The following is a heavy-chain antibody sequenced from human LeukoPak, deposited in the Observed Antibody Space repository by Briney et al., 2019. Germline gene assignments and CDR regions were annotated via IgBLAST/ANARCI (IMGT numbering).Heavy chain of an antibody. D-gene: IGHD2-21*02. J-gene: IGHJ6*03. V-gene: IGHV1-69*05. CDR1: GGTFSSYA. Sequence: ASVKVSCKASGGTFSSYAISWVRQAPGQGLEWMGGIIPIFGTANYAQKFQGRVTITTDEFTSTAYMELSSLRSEDTAVYYCARSTTGDWDYYYYYMDVWGKGTTVTVSS. CDR2: IIPIFGTA. CDR3: ARSTTGDWDYYYYYMDV.